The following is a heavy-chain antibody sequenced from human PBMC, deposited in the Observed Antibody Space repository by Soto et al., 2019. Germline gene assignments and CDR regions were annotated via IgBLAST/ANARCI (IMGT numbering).Heavy chain of an antibody. CDR1: GFTFSSYA. D-gene: IGHD2-2*02. V-gene: IGHV3-23*01. CDR3: AKGPRVVVPAAIGTDY. J-gene: IGHJ4*02. CDR2: ISGSGGST. Sequence: GGSLRLSCAASGFTFSSYAMSWVRRAPGKGLEWVSAISGSGGSTYYADSVKGRFTISRDNSKNTLYLQMNSLRAEDTAVYYCAKGPRVVVPAAIGTDYWGQGTLVTVSS.